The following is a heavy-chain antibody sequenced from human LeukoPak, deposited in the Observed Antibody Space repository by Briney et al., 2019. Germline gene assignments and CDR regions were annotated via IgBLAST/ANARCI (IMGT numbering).Heavy chain of an antibody. CDR2: ISYDGSNK. CDR3: AKDQYYYGSGSYDFDY. J-gene: IGHJ4*02. CDR1: GFTFSSYG. V-gene: IGHV3-30*18. Sequence: GSLRLSCAASGFTFSSYGMHWVRQAPGKGLEWVAVISYDGSNKYYADSVKGRFTISRDNSKNTLYLQMNSLRAEDTAVYYCAKDQYYYGSGSYDFDYWGQGTLVTVSS. D-gene: IGHD3-10*01.